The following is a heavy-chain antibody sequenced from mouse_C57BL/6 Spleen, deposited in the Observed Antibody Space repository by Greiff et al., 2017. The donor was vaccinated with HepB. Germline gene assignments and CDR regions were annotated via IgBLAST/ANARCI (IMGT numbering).Heavy chain of an antibody. J-gene: IGHJ3*01. D-gene: IGHD2-2*01. CDR1: ASEVFPIAY. V-gene: IGHV15-2*01. CDR2: ILPSIGRT. CDR3: ARLDGYDLGFAY. Sequence: QVQLQQSGSELRSPGSSVKLSCKDFASEVFPIAYMSWVRQKPGHGFEWIGGILPSIGRTIYGEKFEDKATLDADTLSNTAYLELNSLTSEDSAMYYCARLDGYDLGFAYWGQGTLVTVSA.